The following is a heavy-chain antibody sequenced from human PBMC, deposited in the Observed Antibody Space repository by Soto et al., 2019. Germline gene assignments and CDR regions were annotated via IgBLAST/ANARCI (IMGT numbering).Heavy chain of an antibody. V-gene: IGHV1-58*02. CDR3: AAVPHIVVVTATPYLDY. Sequence: SVKVSFKASGYTFTGDYMHWVRQARGQRLEWIGWIVVGSGNTNYAQKFQERVTITRDMSTSTAYMELSSLRSEDTAVYYCAAVPHIVVVTATPYLDYWGQGTLVTVSS. CDR2: IVVGSGNT. CDR1: GYTFTGDY. J-gene: IGHJ4*02. D-gene: IGHD2-21*02.